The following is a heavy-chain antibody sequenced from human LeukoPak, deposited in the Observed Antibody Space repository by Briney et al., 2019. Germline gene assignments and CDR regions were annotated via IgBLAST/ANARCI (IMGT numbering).Heavy chain of an antibody. CDR2: IYSGGST. Sequence: GGSLRLSCATSGFTFSSYAMSWVRQAPGKGLEWVSVIYSGGSTYYADSVKGRFTISRDNSKNTLYLQMNSLRAEDTAVYYCARDLRSSPPGDYWGQGTLVTVSS. D-gene: IGHD6-13*01. CDR3: ARDLRSSPPGDY. V-gene: IGHV3-66*01. CDR1: GFTFSSYA. J-gene: IGHJ4*02.